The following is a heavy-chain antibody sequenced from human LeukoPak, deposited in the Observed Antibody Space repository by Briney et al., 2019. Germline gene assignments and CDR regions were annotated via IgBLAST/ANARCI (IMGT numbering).Heavy chain of an antibody. V-gene: IGHV3-11*04. CDR1: GFTFSDYY. J-gene: IGHJ3*02. CDR2: ISSSGSTI. CDR3: ARDHPQDAFDI. Sequence: GGSLRLSCAASGFTFSDYYMSWIRQAPGKGLEWVSYISSSGSTIYYADSVKGRFTISRDNAKNSLYLQMNSLGAEDTAVYYCARDHPQDAFDIWGQGTMVTVSS.